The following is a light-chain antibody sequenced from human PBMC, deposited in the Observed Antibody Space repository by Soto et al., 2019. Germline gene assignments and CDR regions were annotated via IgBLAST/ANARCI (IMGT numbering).Light chain of an antibody. CDR2: DVS. CDR1: ISDVGGYNY. J-gene: IGLJ1*01. CDR3: SSYTSGSTYV. V-gene: IGLV2-14*03. Sequence: QSVLTQPASVSGSPGQSITISCTGTISDVGGYNYVSWYQQHPGKAPKLMIFDVSNRPPGVSNRFSGSKSGYTASLTISGLEAEDEADYYWSSYTSGSTYVFGTGTKLTVL.